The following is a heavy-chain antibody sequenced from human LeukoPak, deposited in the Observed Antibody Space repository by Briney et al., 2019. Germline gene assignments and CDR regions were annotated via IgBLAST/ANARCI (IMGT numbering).Heavy chain of an antibody. CDR3: ASWPYCSGGSCYSSDY. CDR1: GYTFTSYD. D-gene: IGHD2-15*01. V-gene: IGHV1-2*02. Sequence: ASVKVSCKASGYTFTSYDINWVRQATGQGLEWMGWINPNSGGTNYAQKFQGRVTMTRDTSISTAYMELSRLRSDDTAVYYCASWPYCSGGSCYSSDYWGQGTLVTVSS. J-gene: IGHJ4*02. CDR2: INPNSGGT.